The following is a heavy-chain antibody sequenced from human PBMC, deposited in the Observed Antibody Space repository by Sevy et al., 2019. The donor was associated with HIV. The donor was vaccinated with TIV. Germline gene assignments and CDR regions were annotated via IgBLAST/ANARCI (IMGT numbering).Heavy chain of an antibody. V-gene: IGHV1-18*01. J-gene: IGHJ2*01. CDR2: ISAYNGNT. CDR1: GYTFTSYG. D-gene: IGHD2-15*01. Sequence: ASVKVSCKASGYTFTSYGISWVRQAPGQGLELMGWISAYNGNTNYAQKLQGRVTMTTDTSTSTAYMELRSLRSDDTAVYYCARDGAAQENWYFDLWGRGTLVTVSS. CDR3: ARDGAAQENWYFDL.